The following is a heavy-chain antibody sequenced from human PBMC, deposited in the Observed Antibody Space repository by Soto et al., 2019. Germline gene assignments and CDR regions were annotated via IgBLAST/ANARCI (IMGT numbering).Heavy chain of an antibody. CDR3: ARAPPRGWFDT. D-gene: IGHD3-10*01. V-gene: IGHV1-46*02. J-gene: IGHJ5*02. Sequence: QVQLVQSGAELREPGASVKVSCKTSGETFNMFNIHWVRQAPGQGPEWMGTIAPITGTTQYAEKFEGRVTMTGDASTRTVDMELISLTSEDTAMFYCARAPPRGWFDTWGQGTLVTVSS. CDR2: IAPITGTT. CDR1: GETFNMFN.